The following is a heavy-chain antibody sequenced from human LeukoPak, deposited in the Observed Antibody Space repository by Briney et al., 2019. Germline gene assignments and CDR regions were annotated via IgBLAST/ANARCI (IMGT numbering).Heavy chain of an antibody. CDR2: IYYSGST. CDR3: ARQAGSRSSTSCYEIDY. CDR1: GDSISGFSYY. Sequence: SETLSLTCTVSGDSISGFSYYWGWIRQPPGKGLGWIGSIYYSGSTYYNPSLKSRVTISVDTSKNQFSLKLTSVTAADTAVYYCARQAGSRSSTSCYEIDYWGQGTLVTVSS. D-gene: IGHD2-2*01. V-gene: IGHV4-39*01. J-gene: IGHJ4*02.